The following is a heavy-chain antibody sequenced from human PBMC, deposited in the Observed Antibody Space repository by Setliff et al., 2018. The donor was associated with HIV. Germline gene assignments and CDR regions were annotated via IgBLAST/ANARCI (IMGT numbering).Heavy chain of an antibody. CDR2: IYNGANT. Sequence: PSETLSLTCSVSGGSISTSSYYWGWIRQPPGKRLEWIGSIYNGANTYYNPSLKSRVTISVDTSRNHFSLELSSVTAADTAVYYCLRHPYGLRRGQLLWGPGALVTVS. CDR1: GGSISTSSYY. V-gene: IGHV4-39*01. D-gene: IGHD2-21*01. J-gene: IGHJ4*02. CDR3: LRHPYGLRRGQLL.